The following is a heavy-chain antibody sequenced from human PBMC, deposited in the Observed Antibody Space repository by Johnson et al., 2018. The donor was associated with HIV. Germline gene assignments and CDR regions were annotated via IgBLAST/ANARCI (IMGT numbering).Heavy chain of an antibody. CDR2: ISYSGSDT. CDR3: ARDGSQLADAFDI. V-gene: IGHV3-30*03. D-gene: IGHD6-6*01. Sequence: QVQLVESGGGVVQPGRSLRLSCAASGFTFSTYNMHWVRHAPGRGLEWVAFISYSGSDTYYVDSVKGRFTVSRDNSENTLLLQMNSLREEDTAVYYCARDGSQLADAFDIWGQGTMVTVSS. J-gene: IGHJ3*02. CDR1: GFTFSTYN.